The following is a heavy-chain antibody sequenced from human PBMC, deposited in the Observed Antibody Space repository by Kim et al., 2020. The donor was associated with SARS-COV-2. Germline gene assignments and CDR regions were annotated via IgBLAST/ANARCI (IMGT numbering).Heavy chain of an antibody. CDR3: AKGLN. Sequence: NIYYSGTTNYHPSLNSRVTISIDTSKNQFSLKLSSVTAADTAVYYCAKGLNWGQGTLVTVSS. CDR2: IYYSGTT. V-gene: IGHV4-39*01. J-gene: IGHJ4*02.